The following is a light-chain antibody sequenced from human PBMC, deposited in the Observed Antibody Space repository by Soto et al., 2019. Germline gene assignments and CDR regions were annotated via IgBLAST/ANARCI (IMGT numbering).Light chain of an antibody. CDR2: QVS. J-gene: IGLJ3*02. Sequence: QSVLTQPASVSGSPGQSITISCTGTGSDVGRYNYVSWYQQYPGKVPKLMIYQVSNRPSGVSIRFSGSKSGDTASLTISGLQAEDEADYYCTSYTTSSTWVFGGGTKVTVL. V-gene: IGLV2-14*01. CDR1: GSDVGRYNY. CDR3: TSYTTSSTWV.